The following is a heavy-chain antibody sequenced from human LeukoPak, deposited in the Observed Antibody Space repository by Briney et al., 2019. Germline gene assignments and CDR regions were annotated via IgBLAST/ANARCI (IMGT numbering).Heavy chain of an antibody. J-gene: IGHJ2*01. V-gene: IGHV3-9*01. Sequence: GRSLRLSCAVSGFNFDDYAMHWVRQAPGRGLEWVSGINWKTGDGIYADSVKGRFTISRDNAKNSLYLQMSSLRAEDTALYYCTRRAARWQFDLWGRGTLLTVSS. D-gene: IGHD5-24*01. CDR2: INWKTGDG. CDR1: GFNFDDYA. CDR3: TRRAARWQFDL.